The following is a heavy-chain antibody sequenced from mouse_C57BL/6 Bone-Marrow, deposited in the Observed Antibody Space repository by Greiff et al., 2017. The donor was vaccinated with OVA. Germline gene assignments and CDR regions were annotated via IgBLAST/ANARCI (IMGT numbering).Heavy chain of an antibody. CDR3: PSSYKAMDY. CDR1: GFTFSNYW. CDR2: IRLKSDNYAT. Sequence: EVQLVESGGGLVQPGGSMKLSCVASGFTFSNYWMNWVRQSPEKGLEWVAQIRLKSDNYATHYAESVKGRFTISRDDSKSSVYLQMNNLRAEDTGIYYCPSSYKAMDYWGQGTSVTVSS. V-gene: IGHV6-3*01. J-gene: IGHJ4*01. D-gene: IGHD1-1*01.